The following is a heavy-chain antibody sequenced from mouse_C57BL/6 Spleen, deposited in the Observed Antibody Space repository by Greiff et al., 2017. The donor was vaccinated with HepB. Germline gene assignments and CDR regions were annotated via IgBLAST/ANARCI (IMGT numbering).Heavy chain of an antibody. D-gene: IGHD1-1*01. CDR3: AREGAVVAGDWYFDV. CDR1: GYSITSGYY. V-gene: IGHV3-6*01. CDR2: ISYDGSN. J-gene: IGHJ1*03. Sequence: EVKLQESGPGLVKPSQSLSLTCSVTGYSITSGYYWNWIRQFPGNKLEWMGYISYDGSNNYNPSLKNRISITRDTSKNQFFLKLNSVTTEDTATYYCAREGAVVAGDWYFDVWGTGTTVTVSS.